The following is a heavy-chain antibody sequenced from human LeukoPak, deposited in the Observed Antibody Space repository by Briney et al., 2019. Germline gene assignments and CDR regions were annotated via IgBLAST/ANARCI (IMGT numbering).Heavy chain of an antibody. Sequence: PGGSLRLSCAASGFTFSSYSMSWVRQTPGEGLEWVSSLSGSGGSTYYADSAQGRFTISRDNSKNTLYLQMNSLRAEDTAVYYCARGFYDSYTPFDYWGQGTLVTVSS. CDR1: GFTFSSYS. CDR2: LSGSGGST. CDR3: ARGFYDSYTPFDY. D-gene: IGHD3-22*01. V-gene: IGHV3-23*01. J-gene: IGHJ4*02.